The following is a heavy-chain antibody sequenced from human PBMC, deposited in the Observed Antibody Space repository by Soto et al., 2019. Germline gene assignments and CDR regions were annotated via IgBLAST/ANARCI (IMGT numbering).Heavy chain of an antibody. CDR3: ARDIVAVPAAIQGGWFDP. V-gene: IGHV1-18*01. J-gene: IGHJ5*02. D-gene: IGHD2-2*02. Sequence: QVQLVQSGAEVKKPGASVKVSCKASGYTFTSYGISWVRQAPGQGLEWMGWISAYNGNTNYAQKLQGRVTMTTDTSTSTAYMELRSLRSDDTAVYYCARDIVAVPAAIQGGWFDPWGQGTLVTVSS. CDR1: GYTFTSYG. CDR2: ISAYNGNT.